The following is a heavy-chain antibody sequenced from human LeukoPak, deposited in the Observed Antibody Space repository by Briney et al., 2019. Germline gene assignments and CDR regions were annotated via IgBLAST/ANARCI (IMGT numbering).Heavy chain of an antibody. D-gene: IGHD2-15*01. V-gene: IGHV4-34*01. J-gene: IGHJ5*02. CDR3: ARARSCSGGSCYQREGYWFDP. CDR2: INHSGST. CDR1: GGSFSGYY. Sequence: SETLSLTCAVYGGSFSGYYWSWIRQPPGKGLEWIGEINHSGSTNYNPSLKSRVTISVGTSKNQFSLKLSSVTAADTAVYYCARARSCSGGSCYQREGYWFDPWGQGTLVTVSS.